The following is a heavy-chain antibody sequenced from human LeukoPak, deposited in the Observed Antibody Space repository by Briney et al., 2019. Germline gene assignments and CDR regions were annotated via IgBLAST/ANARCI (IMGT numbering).Heavy chain of an antibody. D-gene: IGHD6-19*01. CDR2: IRGKANSYAT. CDR1: GFTFSGSA. J-gene: IGHJ4*02. CDR3: TRHGESAVAGTFVR. Sequence: GGSPRLSCAASGFTFSGSAMHWVRQASGKGLEWVGRIRGKANSYATAYAASVKGRFTISRDDSKNTAYLQMNSLKTEDTAVYYCTRHGESAVAGTFVRWGQGTLVTVSS. V-gene: IGHV3-73*01.